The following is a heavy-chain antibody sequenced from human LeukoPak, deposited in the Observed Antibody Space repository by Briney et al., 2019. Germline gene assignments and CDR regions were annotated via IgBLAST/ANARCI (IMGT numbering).Heavy chain of an antibody. CDR3: AELGITMIGGV. Sequence: GGSLRLSCAASGFTFSSFGMNWVRQAPGKGLEWVSYISSSGSTIYYADSVKGRFTISRDNAKNSLYLQMNSLRAEDTAVYYCAELGITMIGGVWGKGTTVTISS. CDR1: GFTFSSFG. D-gene: IGHD3-10*02. V-gene: IGHV3-48*04. J-gene: IGHJ6*04. CDR2: ISSSGSTI.